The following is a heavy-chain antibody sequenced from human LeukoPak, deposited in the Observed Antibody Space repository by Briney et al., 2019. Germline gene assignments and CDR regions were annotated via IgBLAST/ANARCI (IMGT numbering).Heavy chain of an antibody. CDR3: ATRRTLWFRESYDAFDI. CDR2: IYSGGST. J-gene: IGHJ3*02. V-gene: IGHV3-53*04. CDR1: GFTVSSNY. D-gene: IGHD3-10*01. Sequence: PGGSLRLSCAASGFTVSSNYMSWVRQAPGKGLEWVSVIYSGGSTYYADSVKGRFTISRHNSKNTLYLQMNGLRAEDTAVYYCATRRTLWFRESYDAFDIWGQGTMVTVSS.